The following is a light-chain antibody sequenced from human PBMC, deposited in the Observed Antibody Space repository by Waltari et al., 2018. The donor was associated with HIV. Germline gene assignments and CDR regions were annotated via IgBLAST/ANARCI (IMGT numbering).Light chain of an antibody. CDR2: EVS. CDR1: SSDVGGYNY. J-gene: IGLJ2*01. V-gene: IGLV2-14*01. Sequence: QSALTQPASVSGSPGQSITISCTGTSSDVGGYNYVSWYQQHPGKAPKLMIYEVSKRPSGVSNLCSGSKSGNTASLTISGLQAEVEADYYCSSYTSSSTVVFGGGTKLTVL. CDR3: SSYTSSSTVV.